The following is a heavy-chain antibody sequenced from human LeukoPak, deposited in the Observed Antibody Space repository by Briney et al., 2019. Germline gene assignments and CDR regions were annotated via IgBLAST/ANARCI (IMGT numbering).Heavy chain of an antibody. CDR3: AKGGDSYKVGNY. D-gene: IGHD5-24*01. CDR2: IYYGEAT. V-gene: IGHV4-39*07. CDR1: GESITTRHYY. Sequence: PSATLSLTCSVSGESITTRHYYWGWVRQPPGKGLEWIGSIYYGEATSYNPSLMSRGTITIDTSSNHFSLRLTSATAADTAVYYCAKGGDSYKVGNYWGQGTLVTVSS. J-gene: IGHJ4*02.